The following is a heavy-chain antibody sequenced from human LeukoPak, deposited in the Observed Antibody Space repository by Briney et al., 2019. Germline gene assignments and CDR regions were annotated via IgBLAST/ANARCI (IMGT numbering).Heavy chain of an antibody. Sequence: SETLSLTCTVSGGSISSYYWSWIRQPPGKGLEWVGYIYYSGSTNYNPSLKSRVTISVDTSKNQFSLKLSSVTAADTAVYYCASYSPRDVGFDYWGQGTLVTVSS. V-gene: IGHV4-59*01. J-gene: IGHJ4*02. CDR1: GGSISSYY. D-gene: IGHD5-18*01. CDR3: ASYSPRDVGFDY. CDR2: IYYSGST.